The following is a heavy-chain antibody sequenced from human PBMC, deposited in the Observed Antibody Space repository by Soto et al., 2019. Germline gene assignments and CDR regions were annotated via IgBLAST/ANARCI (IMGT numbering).Heavy chain of an antibody. CDR3: LQREIILDFYYSSGMDV. Sequence: GGSLGLSCAASGFTFSSYAMSWVRQSPGKGLEWVSAISGSGGSTYYADSVKGGFTIPKNNSKNPLYLQMNTLRAEDTALYYCLQREIILDFYYSSGMDVWGQGPTVTVS. V-gene: IGHV3-23*01. D-gene: IGHD1-1*01. J-gene: IGHJ6*02. CDR1: GFTFSSYA. CDR2: ISGSGGST.